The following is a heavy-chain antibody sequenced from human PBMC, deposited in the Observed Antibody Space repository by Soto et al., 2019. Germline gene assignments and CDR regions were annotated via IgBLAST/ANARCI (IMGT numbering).Heavy chain of an antibody. D-gene: IGHD2-8*02. Sequence: ASGAPASSGSYYLSWIRQPPGKGLEWIGYIYYSGSTNYNPSLKSRVTISVDTSKNQFSLKLSSVTAADTAVYYCARDSPVVSWGQGTMVTVSS. CDR3: ARDSPVVS. CDR2: IYYSGST. CDR1: GAPASSGSYY. J-gene: IGHJ5*02. V-gene: IGHV4-61*01.